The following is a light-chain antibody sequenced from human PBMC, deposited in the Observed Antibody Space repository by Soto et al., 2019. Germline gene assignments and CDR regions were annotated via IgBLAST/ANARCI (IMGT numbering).Light chain of an antibody. Sequence: DIQMTHSPSSLSASVGDRVTITCLASQSISSYLNWYQQKPGKAPKLLIYAASSLQSGVPSRFSGSGSGTDFTLTISSLQPEDFATYYCQQSYSTPPTFGQGTKVDIK. CDR3: QQSYSTPPT. CDR2: AAS. V-gene: IGKV1-39*01. J-gene: IGKJ1*01. CDR1: QSISSY.